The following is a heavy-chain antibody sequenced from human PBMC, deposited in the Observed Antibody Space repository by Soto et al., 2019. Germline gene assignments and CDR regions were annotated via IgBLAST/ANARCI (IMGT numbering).Heavy chain of an antibody. D-gene: IGHD2-2*02. Sequence: GASVKVSCKASGYTFTGYYMHWVRQAPGQGLEWMGWINPNSGGTNYAQKFQGRVTMTRDTSISTAYMELSRLRSDDTAVYYCARRGVGWTYCSSTSCYTGRDYYYYGMDVWGQGTTVTVSS. V-gene: IGHV1-2*02. CDR1: GYTFTGYY. CDR3: ARRGVGWTYCSSTSCYTGRDYYYYGMDV. J-gene: IGHJ6*02. CDR2: INPNSGGT.